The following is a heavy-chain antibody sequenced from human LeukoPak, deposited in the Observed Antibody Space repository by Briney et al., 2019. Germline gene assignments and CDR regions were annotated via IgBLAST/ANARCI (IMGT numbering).Heavy chain of an antibody. CDR3: AKGPAKGPVVGHFDY. Sequence: GASVKVSCKASGYTFTDYYMHWVQQAPGKGLEWMGRVDPEDGETIYAEKFQGRVTITADTSTDTAYMELSSLRSEDTAVYYCAKGPAKGPVVGHFDYWGQGTLVTVSS. D-gene: IGHD6-6*01. CDR2: VDPEDGET. V-gene: IGHV1-69-2*01. J-gene: IGHJ4*02. CDR1: GYTFTDYY.